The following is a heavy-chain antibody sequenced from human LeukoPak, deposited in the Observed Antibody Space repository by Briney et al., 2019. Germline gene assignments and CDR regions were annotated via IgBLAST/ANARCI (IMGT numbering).Heavy chain of an antibody. J-gene: IGHJ4*02. V-gene: IGHV4-4*07. CDR2: IYTSGSI. CDR1: GGSISSYY. CDR3: ARGSWWEPTSMFDY. Sequence: SETLSLTCTVSGGSISSYYWSWIRQPAGKGLEWIGRIYTSGSINYNPSLKSRVTMSVDTSKNQFTLKLSSVTAADTAVYYCARGSWWEPTSMFDYWGQGTLVTVSS. D-gene: IGHD1-26*01.